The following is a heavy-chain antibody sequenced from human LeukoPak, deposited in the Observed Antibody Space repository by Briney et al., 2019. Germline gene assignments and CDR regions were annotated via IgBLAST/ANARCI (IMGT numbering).Heavy chain of an antibody. CDR2: IKEDGREK. CDR1: GFTFSSSW. D-gene: IGHD6-19*01. J-gene: IGHJ4*02. V-gene: IGHV3-7*01. CDR3: ARVHSSGWSLDY. Sequence: GGSLRLSCATSGFTFSSSWMSWVRQAPGKGLECVANIKEDGREKYYVDSVKGRFTISRDNAKNSLYLQMSSLRAEDTAVYYCARVHSSGWSLDYWGQGTLVTVSS.